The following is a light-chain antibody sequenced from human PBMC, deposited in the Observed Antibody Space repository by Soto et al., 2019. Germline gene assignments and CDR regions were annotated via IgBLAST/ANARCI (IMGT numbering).Light chain of an antibody. J-gene: IGKJ2*01. V-gene: IGKV1-39*01. CDR2: AAS. Sequence: DIQMTQSPSSLSASVGDRVTITCRASQSISNYLNWYQQRPGKAPKLLIYAASSLQSGVPSRFSGSGSRTDFTLTISSLQPEDFATYYCQPSYSTPSFGQGTKLEIK. CDR3: QPSYSTPS. CDR1: QSISNY.